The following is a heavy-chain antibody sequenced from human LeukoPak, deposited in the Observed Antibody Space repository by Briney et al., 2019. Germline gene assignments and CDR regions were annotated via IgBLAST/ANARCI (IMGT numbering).Heavy chain of an antibody. Sequence: GESLKISCKGSGYSFTSYWIGWVRQMPGKGLEWMGIIYPGDSDTRYSPSFQGQVTISADKSISTAYLQRSSLKASDTAMYYCARLSYSSGWYGDYWGQGTLVTVSS. CDR3: ARLSYSSGWYGDY. V-gene: IGHV5-51*01. J-gene: IGHJ4*02. CDR2: IYPGDSDT. D-gene: IGHD6-19*01. CDR1: GYSFTSYW.